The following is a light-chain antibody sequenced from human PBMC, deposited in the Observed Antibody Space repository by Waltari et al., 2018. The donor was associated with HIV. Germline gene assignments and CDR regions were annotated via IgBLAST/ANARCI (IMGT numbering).Light chain of an antibody. CDR2: GDT. V-gene: IGLV1-40*01. Sequence: SVLTQPPSVSGAPGQWVSISCTGNNSNIGAGYDVHWDLHSPGTAPKLVIYGDTIRPSGVPDRFSGSRSGNSVTLDIAGLRAEDEADYFCQSYDSSLSGLWVFGAGTKLTVL. CDR3: QSYDSSLSGLWV. CDR1: NSNIGAGYD. J-gene: IGLJ3*02.